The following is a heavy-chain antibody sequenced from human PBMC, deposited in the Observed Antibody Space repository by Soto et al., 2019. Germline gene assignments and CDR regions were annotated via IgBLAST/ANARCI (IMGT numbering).Heavy chain of an antibody. Sequence: SVKVSCKASGGTFSSYAISWVRQAPGQGLEWMGGIIPIFGTANYAQKFQGRVTITADESTSTAYMEMSSLRSEDTAVYYCARRGNDYGDYGYYYGMDVWGQGTTVTVS. CDR1: GGTFSSYA. J-gene: IGHJ6*02. V-gene: IGHV1-69*13. CDR3: ARRGNDYGDYGYYYGMDV. D-gene: IGHD4-17*01. CDR2: IIPIFGTA.